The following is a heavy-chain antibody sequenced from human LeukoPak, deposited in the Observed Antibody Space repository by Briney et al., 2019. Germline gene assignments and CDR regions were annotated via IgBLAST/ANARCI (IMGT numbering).Heavy chain of an antibody. V-gene: IGHV3-74*01. J-gene: IGHJ3*02. CDR2: ISPDGSGT. CDR1: GFTFSSHW. D-gene: IGHD3-10*01. Sequence: PGGSLRLSCTASGFTFSSHWMQWVRQTPEKGLVWVSHISPDGSGTNYADSVKGRFSISTDNPKNTLYLQMNIPRAEDTAVYYCARKGVASTFDIWGQGTMVTVSS. CDR3: ARKGVASTFDI.